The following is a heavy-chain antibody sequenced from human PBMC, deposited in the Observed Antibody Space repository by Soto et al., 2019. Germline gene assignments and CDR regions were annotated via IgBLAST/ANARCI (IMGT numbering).Heavy chain of an antibody. CDR2: IIPIIGET. CDR1: GTIFSSYT. CDR3: ARGLGGRMDD. D-gene: IGHD3-16*01. Sequence: QVQLVQSGAEVKKPGSSVRVSCKASGTIFSSYTISWVRQAPGQGLEWMGRIIPIIGETNSAQKLQGRVTLTADKSTNTAYMQLNSLRVKDTAVYYCARGLGGRMDDWGQGTTVTVSS. V-gene: IGHV1-69*08. J-gene: IGHJ6*02.